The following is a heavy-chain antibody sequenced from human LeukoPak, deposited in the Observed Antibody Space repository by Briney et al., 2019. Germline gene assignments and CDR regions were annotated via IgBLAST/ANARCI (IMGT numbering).Heavy chain of an antibody. CDR1: GFTVRNNY. V-gene: IGHV3-53*01. CDR2: IYSGDST. Sequence: GGSLRPSCAASGFTVRNNYMTWVRQAPGKGLEWVSIIYSGDSTSYADSVKGRFTISRDNSKNTLYLQMNSLRAEDTAVYYRAKAHPPPLYFDGPGWFDPWGQGTLVTVSS. D-gene: IGHD3-9*01. J-gene: IGHJ5*02. CDR3: AKAHPPPLYFDGPGWFDP.